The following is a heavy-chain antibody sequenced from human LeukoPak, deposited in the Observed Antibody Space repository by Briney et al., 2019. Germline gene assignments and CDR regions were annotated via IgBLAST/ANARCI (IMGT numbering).Heavy chain of an antibody. CDR2: ISSSGSTI. J-gene: IGHJ3*02. CDR3: ARDRSGYSSSRTAFDI. V-gene: IGHV3-48*03. D-gene: IGHD6-13*01. Sequence: GRSLRLSCAASGFTFSSYEMNWVRQAPGKGLEWVSYISSSGSTIYYADSVKGRFTISRDNAKNSLYLQMNSLRAEDTAVYYCARDRSGYSSSRTAFDIWGQGTMVTVSS. CDR1: GFTFSSYE.